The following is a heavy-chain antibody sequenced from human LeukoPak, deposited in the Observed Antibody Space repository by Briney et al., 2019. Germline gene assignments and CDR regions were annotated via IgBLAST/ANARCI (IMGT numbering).Heavy chain of an antibody. CDR1: GFTFSGSA. CDR2: IKSKASGYAT. V-gene: IGHV3-73*01. D-gene: IGHD3-22*01. CDR3: TRLEGGSGYD. Sequence: GGSLRLSCAASGFTFSGSAMHWVRQASGKGLEWVGRIKSKASGYATAYVASVKGRFTISRDDSKNTAYLQMNSLKTEDTAVYYCTRLEGGSGYDWGQGTLVTVSS. J-gene: IGHJ4*02.